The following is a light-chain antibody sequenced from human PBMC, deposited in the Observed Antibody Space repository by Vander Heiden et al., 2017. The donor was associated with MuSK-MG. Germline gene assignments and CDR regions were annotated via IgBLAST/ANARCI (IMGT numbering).Light chain of an antibody. CDR1: SSNIGNNY. Sequence: QSVLTQPPSVSAAPGQKVTISCSGSSSNIGNNYVSWYQQLPGTAPKLLIYDNNKRPSGIPDRFSGSKSGTSATLGITGLQTGDEADYYCGTWDSSLSASFVFGGGTKLTVL. CDR3: GTWDSSLSASFV. J-gene: IGLJ3*02. V-gene: IGLV1-51*01. CDR2: DNN.